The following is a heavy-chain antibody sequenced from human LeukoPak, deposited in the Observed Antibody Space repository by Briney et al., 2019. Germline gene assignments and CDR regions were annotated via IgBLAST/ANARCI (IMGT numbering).Heavy chain of an antibody. CDR3: ARGYYGSGSHCCHMDV. CDR1: VGSFSGYY. V-gene: IGHV4-34*01. Sequence: SETLSLTCAVYVGSFSGYYWSWIRQPPGKGLEWIGEINHSGSTNYNSSLKSRVTISVDTTKNQFSLKLTSVTAADPAVYYGARGYYGSGSHCCHMDVWGKGTTITVS. D-gene: IGHD3-10*01. CDR2: INHSGST. J-gene: IGHJ6*03.